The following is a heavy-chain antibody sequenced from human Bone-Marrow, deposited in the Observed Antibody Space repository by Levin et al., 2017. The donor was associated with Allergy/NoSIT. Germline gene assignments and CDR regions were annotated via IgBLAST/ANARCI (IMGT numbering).Heavy chain of an antibody. V-gene: IGHV4-34*01. CDR1: GGSFSGYY. Sequence: SETLSLTCAVYGGSFSGYYWSWIRQPPGKGLEWIGEINHSGSTNYNPSLKSRVTISVDTSKNQFSLKLSSVTAADTAVYYCARGPPRRVPIFGVVPGPYDYMDVWGKGTTVTVSS. CDR3: ARGPPRRVPIFGVVPGPYDYMDV. CDR2: INHSGST. J-gene: IGHJ6*03. D-gene: IGHD3-3*01.